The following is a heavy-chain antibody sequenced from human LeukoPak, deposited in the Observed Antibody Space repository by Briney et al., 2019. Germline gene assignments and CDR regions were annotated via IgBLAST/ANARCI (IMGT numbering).Heavy chain of an antibody. CDR2: IYSGGST. Sequence: GGSLRLSCAASGFTVSSNYMSWVRQAPGKGLEWVSVIYSGGSTYYADSVKGRFTISRDNSKNTLYLQMNSLRAEDTAVYYCAKDRGSSHPYYFDYWGQGTLVTVSS. V-gene: IGHV3-53*05. D-gene: IGHD1-26*01. CDR1: GFTVSSNY. CDR3: AKDRGSSHPYYFDY. J-gene: IGHJ4*02.